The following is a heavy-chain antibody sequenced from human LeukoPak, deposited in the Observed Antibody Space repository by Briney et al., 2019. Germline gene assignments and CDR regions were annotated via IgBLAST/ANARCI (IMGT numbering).Heavy chain of an antibody. V-gene: IGHV3-30*18. J-gene: IGHJ4*02. CDR1: GFTFSSYG. CDR3: AKPYCSGGSCHGELFDY. D-gene: IGHD2-15*01. CDR2: ISYDGSNK. Sequence: GGSLRLSCAASGFTFSSYGMHWVRQAPGKVLEWVAVISYDGSNKYYADSVKGRFTISRDNSKNTLYLQMNSLRAEDTAVYYCAKPYCSGGSCHGELFDYWGQGTLVTVSS.